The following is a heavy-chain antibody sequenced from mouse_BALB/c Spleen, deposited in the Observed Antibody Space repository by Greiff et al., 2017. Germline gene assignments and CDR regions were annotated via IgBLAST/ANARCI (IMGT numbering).Heavy chain of an antibody. CDR1: GFTFSSYG. CDR3: ARDMTGTGYYYAMDY. V-gene: IGHV5-6-3*01. CDR2: INSNGGST. Sequence: EVQGVESGGGLVQPGGSLKLSCAASGFTFSSYGMSWVRQTPDKRLELVATINSNGGSTYYPDSVKGRFTISRDNAKNTLYLQMSSLKSEDTAMYYCARDMTGTGYYYAMDYWGQGTSVTVSS. J-gene: IGHJ4*01. D-gene: IGHD4-1*01.